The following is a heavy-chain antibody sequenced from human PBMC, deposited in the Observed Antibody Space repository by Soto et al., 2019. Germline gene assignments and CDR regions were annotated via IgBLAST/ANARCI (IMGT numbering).Heavy chain of an antibody. CDR1: GGSISSYY. D-gene: IGHD7-27*01. CDR3: ARVRKEAAHWGFES. CDR2: IYYSGST. J-gene: IGHJ4*02. Sequence: SETLSLTCTVSGGSISSYYWIWIRQPPGKGLEWIGYIYYSGSTSYNPSLKSRVTMSVDTSKNQFSLKLSSVTAAVTAVYYCARVRKEAAHWGFESWGQGTLVTVSS. V-gene: IGHV4-59*01.